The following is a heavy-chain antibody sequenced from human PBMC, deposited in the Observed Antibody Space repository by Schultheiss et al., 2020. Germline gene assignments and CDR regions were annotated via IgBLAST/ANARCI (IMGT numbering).Heavy chain of an antibody. Sequence: ASVKVSCKASGYTFTSYYMHWVRQAPGQGLEWMGMINPSDGYTTYAHKFQGRVTMTRDTSTNTVYMELSSLRSEDTAVYYCARERLDGGYSYGYSRGMDVWGQGTTVTVSS. D-gene: IGHD5-18*01. V-gene: IGHV1-46*01. CDR3: ARERLDGGYSYGYSRGMDV. CDR2: INPSDGYT. CDR1: GYTFTSYY. J-gene: IGHJ6*02.